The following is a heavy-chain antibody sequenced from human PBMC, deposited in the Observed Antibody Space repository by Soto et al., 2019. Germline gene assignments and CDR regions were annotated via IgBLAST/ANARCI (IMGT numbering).Heavy chain of an antibody. CDR2: INPSGGST. Sequence: ASVKVSCKASGYTFTSYYMHWVRQAPGQGLEWMGIINPSGGSTSYAQKFQGRVTMTRDTSTSTVYMELSSLRSEDTAVYYCARESFPYLVVVPAAMPSPRFNYWGQGTLVTVSS. CDR1: GYTFTSYY. J-gene: IGHJ4*02. D-gene: IGHD2-2*01. CDR3: ARESFPYLVVVPAAMPSPRFNY. V-gene: IGHV1-46*01.